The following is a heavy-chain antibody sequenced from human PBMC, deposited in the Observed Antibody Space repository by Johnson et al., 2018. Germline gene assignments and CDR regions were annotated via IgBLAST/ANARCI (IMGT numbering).Heavy chain of an antibody. V-gene: IGHV3-13*01. D-gene: IGHD1-1*01. CDR1: GFTFSAYD. CDR2: IGTAGDT. J-gene: IGHJ5*02. Sequence: VQLVESGGGLVQPGGSLRLSCAASGFTFSAYDMHWVRQITGERLEWVSTIGTAGDTYYSGSVTGRFTISRENANNSLYLQMNSLRAGDTAIYYCARVVHGTTFFDPWGQGTLVTVSA. CDR3: ARVVHGTTFFDP.